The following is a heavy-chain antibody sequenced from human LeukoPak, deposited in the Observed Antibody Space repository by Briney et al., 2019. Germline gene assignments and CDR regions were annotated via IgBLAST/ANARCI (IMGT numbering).Heavy chain of an antibody. J-gene: IGHJ3*02. V-gene: IGHV3-21*01. D-gene: IGHD2-21*01. CDR1: GFTFSSYS. Sequence: GGSLRLSCAASGFTFSSYSMNWVRQAPGKGLEWVSSISSSSSYIYYADSVKGRFTISRDNTKNSLYLQIDSLRAEDTAVYYCARDRRVGGWGGAFDMWGHGTQVTVSS. CDR3: ARDRRVGGWGGAFDM. CDR2: ISSSSSYI.